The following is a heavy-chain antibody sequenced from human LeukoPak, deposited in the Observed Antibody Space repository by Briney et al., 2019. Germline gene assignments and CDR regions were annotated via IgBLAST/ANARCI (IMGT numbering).Heavy chain of an antibody. D-gene: IGHD2-8*01. CDR3: VRDPHALDY. V-gene: IGHV3-48*01. Sequence: GGSLRLSCATSGFTFSSYSMNWVRQAPGKGLEWVSYIRSSGSAIYYADSVKGRFTISRDNAENSLYLQMNSLRVEDTAVYYCVRDPHALDYWGQGTLVTVSP. CDR1: GFTFSSYS. CDR2: IRSSGSAI. J-gene: IGHJ4*02.